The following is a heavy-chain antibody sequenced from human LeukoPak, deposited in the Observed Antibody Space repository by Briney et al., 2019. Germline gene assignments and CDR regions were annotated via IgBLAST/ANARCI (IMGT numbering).Heavy chain of an antibody. V-gene: IGHV1-46*01. D-gene: IGHD2-8*01. CDR1: GYNFISYY. CDR3: AREDVVLVDAVRYYYYGMDV. Sequence: ASVKVSCKASGYNFISYYMHWVRQAPGQGLEWMGIINPSGGSTSYAQKFQDRVTMTRDTSTSTVYMELSSLKSEDTAVYYCAREDVVLVDAVRYYYYGMDVWGQGTTDTVSS. CDR2: INPSGGST. J-gene: IGHJ6*02.